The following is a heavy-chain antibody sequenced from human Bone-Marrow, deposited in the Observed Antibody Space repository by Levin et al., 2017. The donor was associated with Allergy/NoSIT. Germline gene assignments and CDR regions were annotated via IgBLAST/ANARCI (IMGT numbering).Heavy chain of an antibody. CDR2: ITSSSSYM. CDR3: ARDQCVASDGACVDWFDP. V-gene: IGHV3-21*06. Sequence: KPGGSLRLSCAVSGLNFITYNMNWVRQAPGKGLEWVSSITSSSSYMHYADSVKGRFTISRDNAKSVLYLEMNRLRAEDSAVYYCARDQCVASDGACVDWFDPWGQGTLVTVSS. D-gene: IGHD6-13*01. J-gene: IGHJ5*02. CDR1: GLNFITYN.